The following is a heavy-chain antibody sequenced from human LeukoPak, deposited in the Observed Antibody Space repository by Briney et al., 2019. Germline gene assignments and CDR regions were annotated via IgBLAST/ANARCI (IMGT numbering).Heavy chain of an antibody. V-gene: IGHV3-33*06. Sequence: GGSLRLSCAASGFTFSSYGMHWVRQAPGKGLEWVAVICYDGSNKYYADSVKGRFTISRDNSKNTLYLQMNSLRAEDTAVYYCAKDPLKPYYYDSSGYVSWGQGTLVTVSS. J-gene: IGHJ4*02. D-gene: IGHD3-22*01. CDR2: ICYDGSNK. CDR1: GFTFSSYG. CDR3: AKDPLKPYYYDSSGYVS.